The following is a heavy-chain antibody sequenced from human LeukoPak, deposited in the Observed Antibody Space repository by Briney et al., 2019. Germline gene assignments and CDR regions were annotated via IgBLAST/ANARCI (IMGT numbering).Heavy chain of an antibody. D-gene: IGHD2-2*01. CDR1: GFTLSSYG. V-gene: IGHV3-23*01. Sequence: GGSLRLSCAASGFTLSSYGMIWVRQAPGKGLEGVSAISGRGGSTYYADSVKGRFTIPRENLKNTLYVQMNSLGAEDSADCYCAKPNRAGYCSSTSCPGHFDYWGQGTLVNVSS. CDR2: ISGRGGST. J-gene: IGHJ4*02. CDR3: AKPNRAGYCSSTSCPGHFDY.